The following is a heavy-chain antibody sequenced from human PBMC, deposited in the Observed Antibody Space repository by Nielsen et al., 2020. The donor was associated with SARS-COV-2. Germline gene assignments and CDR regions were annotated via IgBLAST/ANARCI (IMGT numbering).Heavy chain of an antibody. J-gene: IGHJ5*02. Sequence: SVKVSCKTSGGTFSIYAITWVRQAAGQGLEWMGRINPIFGAADYAQMFQGRLSITADQSTSTAYLELNSLRTEDTAVYYCARGLVTTFRTWGQGSLVTVSS. V-gene: IGHV1-69*13. CDR3: ARGLVTTFRT. D-gene: IGHD4-11*01. CDR1: GGTFSIYA. CDR2: INPIFGAA.